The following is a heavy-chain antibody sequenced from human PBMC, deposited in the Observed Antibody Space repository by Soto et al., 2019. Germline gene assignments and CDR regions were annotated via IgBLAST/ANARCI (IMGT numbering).Heavy chain of an antibody. D-gene: IGHD3-22*01. J-gene: IGHJ4*02. V-gene: IGHV4-34*01. CDR3: ARGYDSSGSGFDY. CDR2: INHSGST. CDR1: GGSFSGYY. Sequence: SETLSLTCAVYGGSFSGYYWSWIRQPPGKGLEWIGEINHSGSTNYNPSLKSRVTISVDTSKNQFSLKLSSVTAADTAVYYCARGYDSSGSGFDYWGQGTLVTVSS.